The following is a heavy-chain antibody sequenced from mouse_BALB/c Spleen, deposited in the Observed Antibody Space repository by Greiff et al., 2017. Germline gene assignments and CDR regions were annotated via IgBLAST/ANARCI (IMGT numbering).Heavy chain of an antibody. CDR3: ARDLAGYYGNYFDY. CDR1: GFSLTSYG. D-gene: IGHD2-1*01. Sequence: VKVVESGPGLVAPSQSLSITCTVSGFSLTSYGVHWVRQPPGKGLEWLGVIWAGGSTNYNSALMSRLSISKDNSKSQVFLKMNSLQTDDTAMYYCARDLAGYYGNYFDYWGQGTTLTVSS. CDR2: IWAGGST. V-gene: IGHV2-9*02. J-gene: IGHJ2*01.